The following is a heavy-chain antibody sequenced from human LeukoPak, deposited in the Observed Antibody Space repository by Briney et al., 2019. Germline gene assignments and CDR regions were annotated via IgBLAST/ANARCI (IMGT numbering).Heavy chain of an antibody. CDR1: GFTFGNYW. V-gene: IGHV3-74*03. CDR3: VRGPNDWRGFDF. D-gene: IGHD3-9*01. J-gene: IGHJ4*02. CDR2: ISPDGSHI. Sequence: PGGSLRLSCAGSGFTFGNYWMHWVRQVPGMAPVWVSSISPDGSHIAQSDSVRGRSSISRDNAANTLYLRMNSLRVDETAVYYCVRGPNDWRGFDFWGQGSLVTVSS.